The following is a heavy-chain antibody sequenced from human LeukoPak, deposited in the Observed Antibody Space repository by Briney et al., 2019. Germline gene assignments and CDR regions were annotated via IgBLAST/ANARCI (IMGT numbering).Heavy chain of an antibody. J-gene: IGHJ3*02. V-gene: IGHV3-66*01. CDR2: IYGGRST. CDR3: ARENPGDIEVAEDFDI. Sequence: GGSLRLSGAASGFPVRNNYMHWDRQAQGKGLEWVSVIYGGRSTNYADSVTGRFTISRDNSKNTLYLQMNSLTAADTALYYCARENPGDIEVAEDFDIWGQGTMVTVS. CDR1: GFPVRNNY. D-gene: IGHD6-19*01.